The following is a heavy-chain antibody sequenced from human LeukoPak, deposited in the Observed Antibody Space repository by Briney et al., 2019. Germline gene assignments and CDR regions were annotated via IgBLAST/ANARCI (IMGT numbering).Heavy chain of an antibody. CDR1: GFTFSSYS. V-gene: IGHV3-21*01. D-gene: IGHD2-2*02. CDR3: ARDDGYCSSTSCYRAFDI. CDR2: ISSSSSYI. J-gene: IGHJ3*02. Sequence: GGSPRLSCAASGFTFSSYSMNWVRQAPGKGLEWVSSISSSSSYIYYADSVKGRFTISRDNAKNSLYLQMNSLRAEDTAVYYCARDDGYCSSTSCYRAFDIWGQGTMVTVSS.